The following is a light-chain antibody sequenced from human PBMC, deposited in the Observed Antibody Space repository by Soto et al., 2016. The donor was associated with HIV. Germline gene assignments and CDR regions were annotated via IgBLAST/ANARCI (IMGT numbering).Light chain of an antibody. J-gene: IGLJ3*02. CDR2: DDN. CDR1: NIGDKS. Sequence: SYELTQPPSVSVTPGETARITCGGNNIGDKSVHWYQQKPGQAPVLVVYDDNDWPSGIPERFSGSNFGNTATLTISRVEAGDEADYHCQVWDSGNDHRVFGGGTSLTV. V-gene: IGLV3-21*02. CDR3: QVWDSGNDHRV.